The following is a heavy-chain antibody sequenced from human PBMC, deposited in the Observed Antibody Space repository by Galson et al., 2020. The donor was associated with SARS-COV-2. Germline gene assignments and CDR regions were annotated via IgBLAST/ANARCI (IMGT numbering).Heavy chain of an antibody. Sequence: SLKISCAASGFTFDDYAMHWVRQAPGKGLEWVSGISWNSGSIGYADSVKGRFTISRDNAKNSLYLQMNSLRAEGTALYYCAMVRYWGQGTLVTVSS. CDR2: ISWNSGSI. CDR3: AMVRY. CDR1: GFTFDDYA. J-gene: IGHJ4*02. V-gene: IGHV3-9*01.